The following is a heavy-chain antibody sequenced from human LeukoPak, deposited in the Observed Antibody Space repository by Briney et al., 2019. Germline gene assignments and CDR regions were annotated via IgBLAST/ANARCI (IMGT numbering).Heavy chain of an antibody. CDR3: ARVKYYDNSGYSN. CDR1: GFVFRNYA. CDR2: ISSSSSYI. Sequence: GGSLRLSCAASGFVFRNYAIHWVRQAPGKGLEWVSSISSSSSYIYYADSVKGRFTISRDNAKNSLYLQMNSLRAEDTAVYYCARVKYYDNSGYSNWGQGTLVTVSS. D-gene: IGHD3-22*01. V-gene: IGHV3-21*01. J-gene: IGHJ4*02.